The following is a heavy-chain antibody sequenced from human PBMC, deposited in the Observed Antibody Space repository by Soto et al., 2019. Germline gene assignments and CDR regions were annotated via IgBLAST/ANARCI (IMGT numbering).Heavy chain of an antibody. CDR2: GHYSGTP. CDR1: GGSISSYY. D-gene: IGHD1-26*01. CDR3: ARGVGATHFDY. J-gene: IGHJ4*02. V-gene: IGHV4-59*01. Sequence: ETLSLTCTVSGGSISSYYWSWIRQPPGKGLEWIGYGHYSGTPNYNPSLKSRVTVSAATSKNQFSLTLSSVTAADTAVYYCARGVGATHFDYWGQGTLVTVSS.